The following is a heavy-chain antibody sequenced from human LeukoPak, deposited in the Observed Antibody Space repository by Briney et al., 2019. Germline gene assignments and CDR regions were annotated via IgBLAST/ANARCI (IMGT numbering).Heavy chain of an antibody. V-gene: IGHV3-30*02. D-gene: IGHD5-18*01. J-gene: IGHJ4*02. CDR2: IRYDGSNK. Sequence: GGSLRLSCAAYGFTVSSNYMSWVRQAPGKGLEWVAFIRYDGSNKYYADSVKGRFTISRDNSKNTLYLQMNSLRAEDTAVYYCAKDQGGYSYGLFDYWGQGTLVTVSS. CDR1: GFTVSSNY. CDR3: AKDQGGYSYGLFDY.